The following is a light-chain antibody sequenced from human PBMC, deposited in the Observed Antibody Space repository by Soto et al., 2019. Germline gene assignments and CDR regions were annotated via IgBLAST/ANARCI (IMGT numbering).Light chain of an antibody. CDR3: AAWDDSLNGSYV. V-gene: IGLV1-44*01. Sequence: QSVLTQPPSASGTPGQRVTISFSGSRSNIGSNTVNWYQHLPGTAPKLLIYSNNQRPSGVPDRFSGSKSGTSASLAISGLQSEDEADYYCAAWDDSLNGSYVFGTGTKLTVL. CDR2: SNN. J-gene: IGLJ1*01. CDR1: RSNIGSNT.